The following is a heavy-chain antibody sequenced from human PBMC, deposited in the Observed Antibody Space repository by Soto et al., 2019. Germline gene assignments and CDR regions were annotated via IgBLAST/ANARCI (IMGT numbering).Heavy chain of an antibody. J-gene: IGHJ4*02. CDR1: GFTVSSNG. V-gene: IGHV3-30*03. CDR3: TGEVASGY. D-gene: IGHD2-8*02. Sequence: QVQLVESGGGVVQPGRSLRLSCAASGFTVSSNGMHWVRQAPGKGLEWVAVISRDGGTKFYADSVKGRFTISKDNSRNKLFLEMNSLRGDDMAISYCTGEVASGYWGQGTLVTVSS. CDR2: ISRDGGTK.